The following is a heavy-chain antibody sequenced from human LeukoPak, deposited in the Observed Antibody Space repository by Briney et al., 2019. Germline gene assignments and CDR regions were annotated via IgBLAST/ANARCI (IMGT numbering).Heavy chain of an antibody. D-gene: IGHD3-22*01. Sequence: KASETLSLTCTVSGGSISGYYWNWIRQPPGKGLEWIGYIYYSGNTNYNPSLKSRVTISLDTSKNQFSLKLSSVTAADTAVYYCARVQYYYDSSGMSYFDYWGQGTLVTVSS. J-gene: IGHJ4*02. CDR3: ARVQYYYDSSGMSYFDY. V-gene: IGHV4-59*01. CDR1: GGSISGYY. CDR2: IYYSGNT.